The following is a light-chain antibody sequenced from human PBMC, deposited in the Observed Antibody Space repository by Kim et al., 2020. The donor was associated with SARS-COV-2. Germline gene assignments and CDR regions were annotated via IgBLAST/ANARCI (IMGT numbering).Light chain of an antibody. CDR3: QQSHNTPPT. J-gene: IGKJ4*01. CDR1: QSILTY. V-gene: IGKV1-39*01. Sequence: TSVGDRVTITCRASQSILTYLNWYQKKPRKDPKLLIYAASRLQSGVPSRFSGRGSGTDFTLTISSLRPEDVATYSCQQSHNTPPTFGGGTKVDIK. CDR2: AAS.